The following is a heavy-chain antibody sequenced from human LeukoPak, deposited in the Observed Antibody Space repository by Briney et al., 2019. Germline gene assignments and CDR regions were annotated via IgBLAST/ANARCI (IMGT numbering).Heavy chain of an antibody. CDR2: FDPEDGET. Sequence: SVKVSCKVSGYSPTESSMHWVRQAPGKGLEWMGGFDPEDGETIYAQKFQGRVTMTEDTSTDTAYMELSNLRSEDTAVYYCALSETIGYWFDYWGQGTLVTVSS. CDR3: ALSETIGYWFDY. V-gene: IGHV1-24*01. CDR1: GYSPTESS. J-gene: IGHJ4*02. D-gene: IGHD3-22*01.